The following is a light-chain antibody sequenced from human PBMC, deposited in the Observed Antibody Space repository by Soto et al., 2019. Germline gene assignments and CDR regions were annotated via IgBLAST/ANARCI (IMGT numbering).Light chain of an antibody. Sequence: EIVLTQSPATLSLSPGERATLSCRASQSVSSYLSWYHQKPGRAPSLLLFDAANRATGITARFSGSGSGTAVTLTTSSLEPEDFAVYYFQQRSKWPGGITFGQGTRLEIK. J-gene: IGKJ5*01. V-gene: IGKV3-11*01. CDR3: QQRSKWPGGIT. CDR1: QSVSSY. CDR2: DAA.